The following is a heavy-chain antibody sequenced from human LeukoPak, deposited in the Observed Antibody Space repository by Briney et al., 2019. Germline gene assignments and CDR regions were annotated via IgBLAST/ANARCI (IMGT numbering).Heavy chain of an antibody. V-gene: IGHV3-7*01. CDR3: ARLLGESTIYDL. Sequence: GGSLRLSCAASGFTFSNYWMTWVRQAPGKGLEWVANIKQDGSEKYYVDSVKGRFIISRDNAENSASLQMNSLRDEDTAIYYCARLLGESTIYDLWGQGTLVTVSS. CDR1: GFTFSNYW. J-gene: IGHJ5*02. D-gene: IGHD3-16*01. CDR2: IKQDGSEK.